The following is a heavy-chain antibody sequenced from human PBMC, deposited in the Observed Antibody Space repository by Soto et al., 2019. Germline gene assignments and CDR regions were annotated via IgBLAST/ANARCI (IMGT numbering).Heavy chain of an antibody. D-gene: IGHD3-10*01. CDR1: GGTFSSYT. CDR2: IIPILGIA. CDR3: ASCGSGSGSPSYYYYYMDV. J-gene: IGHJ6*03. Sequence: ASVKVSCKASGGTFSSYTISWVRQAPGQGLEWMGRIIPILGIANYAQKFQGRVTITADKSTGTAYMELSSLRSEDTAVYYCASCGSGSGSPSYYYYYMDVWGKGTTVTVSS. V-gene: IGHV1-69*02.